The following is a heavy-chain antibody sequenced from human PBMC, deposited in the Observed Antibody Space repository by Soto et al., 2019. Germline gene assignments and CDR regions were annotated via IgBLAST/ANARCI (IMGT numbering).Heavy chain of an antibody. D-gene: IGHD2-2*01. CDR2: ISGSGGST. CDR3: SRGYCSSTSCYFAEIYYYYGMDV. Sequence: GGSLRLSCAASGFTFSSYAMSWVRRAPGKGLEWVSAISGSGGSTYYADSVKGRLTISRDNSKNTLYLQMNSLRAEDTAVYYCSRGYCSSTSCYFAEIYYYYGMDVWGQGTTVTVSS. V-gene: IGHV3-23*01. CDR1: GFTFSSYA. J-gene: IGHJ6*02.